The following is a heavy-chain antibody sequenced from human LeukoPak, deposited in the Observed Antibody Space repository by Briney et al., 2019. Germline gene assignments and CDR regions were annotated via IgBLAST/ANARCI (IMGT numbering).Heavy chain of an antibody. CDR1: GGSISSYY. Sequence: SETLSLTCTVSGGSISSYYWSWIRQPPGKGLEWIGYIYYSGSTNYNPSLKGRVTISVDTSKNQFSLKLSSVTAADTAVYYCARVGSRGGLVFDPWGQGTLVTVSS. V-gene: IGHV4-59*01. J-gene: IGHJ5*02. CDR3: ARVGSRGGLVFDP. D-gene: IGHD2-15*01. CDR2: IYYSGST.